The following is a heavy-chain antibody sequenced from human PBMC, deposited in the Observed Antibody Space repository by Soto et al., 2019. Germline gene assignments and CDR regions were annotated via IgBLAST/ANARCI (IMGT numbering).Heavy chain of an antibody. CDR1: GGSISSSSYY. Sequence: QLQLQESGPGLVKPSETLSLTCTVSGGSISSSSYYWGWIRQPPGKGLEWIGSIYYSGSTYYNPSLKSRVTISVDTSKNQFSLKLSSVTAADTAVYYCARSGVVVPAAILFVVSWFDPWGQGTLVTVSS. CDR2: IYYSGST. D-gene: IGHD2-2*01. J-gene: IGHJ5*02. V-gene: IGHV4-39*01. CDR3: ARSGVVVPAAILFVVSWFDP.